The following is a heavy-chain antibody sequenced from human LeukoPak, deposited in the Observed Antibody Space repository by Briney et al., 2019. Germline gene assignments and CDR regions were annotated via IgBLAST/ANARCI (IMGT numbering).Heavy chain of an antibody. V-gene: IGHV4-31*03. CDR1: GGSISSGGYY. J-gene: IGHJ4*02. Sequence: PSQTLSLTCTVSGGSISSGGYYWSWIRQHPGKGLEWIGYIYYSGSTYYNPSLKSRVTISVDTSKNQFSLKLSSVTAADTAVYYCARDSFDSSGFDYWGQGTLATVSS. CDR3: ARDSFDSSGFDY. CDR2: IYYSGST. D-gene: IGHD3-22*01.